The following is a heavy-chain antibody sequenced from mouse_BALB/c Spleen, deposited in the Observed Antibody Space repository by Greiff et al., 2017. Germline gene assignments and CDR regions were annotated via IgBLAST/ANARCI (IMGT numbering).Heavy chain of an antibody. V-gene: IGHV5-9-4*01. CDR2: ISSGGSYT. CDR3: AREITTATSWYFDV. J-gene: IGHJ1*01. D-gene: IGHD1-2*01. Sequence: EVKLMESGGGLVKPGGSLKLSCAASGFTFSSYAMSWVRQSPEKRLEWVAEISSGGSYTYYPDTVTGRFTISRDNAKNTLYLEMSSLRSEDTAMYYCAREITTATSWYFDVWGAGTTVTVSS. CDR1: GFTFSSYA.